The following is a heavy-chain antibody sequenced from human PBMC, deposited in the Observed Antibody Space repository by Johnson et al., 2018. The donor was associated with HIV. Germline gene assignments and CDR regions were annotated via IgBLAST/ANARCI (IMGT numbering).Heavy chain of an antibody. Sequence: VQLVESGGGLVQPGRSLRLSCAASGFTFDDYAMHWVRQAPGKGLEWVSGISWNSGSIGYADSVKGRFTISRDNAKNSLYLQMNSLRAEDTALYYCAKGSIAARWGAFDVWGQVTVVTVSS. CDR3: AKGSIAARWGAFDV. V-gene: IGHV3-9*01. J-gene: IGHJ3*01. CDR1: GFTFDDYA. D-gene: IGHD6-6*01. CDR2: ISWNSGSI.